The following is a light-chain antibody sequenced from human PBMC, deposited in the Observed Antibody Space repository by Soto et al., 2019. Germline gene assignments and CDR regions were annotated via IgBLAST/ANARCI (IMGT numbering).Light chain of an antibody. CDR3: QQYKSYPLT. Sequence: GDRDTMTCRASQSISSWLAWYQQKPGKAPNLLIYKASTLESGVPSRFSGSGSGTEFTLTISSVQPDDFATYYCQQYKSYPLTLGGGTKVDIK. CDR2: KAS. CDR1: QSISSW. J-gene: IGKJ4*01. V-gene: IGKV1-5*03.